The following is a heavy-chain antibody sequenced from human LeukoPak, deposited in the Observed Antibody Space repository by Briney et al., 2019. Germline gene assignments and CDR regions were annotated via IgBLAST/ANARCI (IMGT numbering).Heavy chain of an antibody. CDR1: GGSISSYY. V-gene: IGHV4-59*08. D-gene: IGHD4-17*01. J-gene: IGHJ4*02. CDR3: ARTYGDYIFDY. Sequence: TTSETLSLTCTVSGGSISSYYWSWIRQPPGKGLEWIGYIYYSGSTNYNPSLKSRVTISVDTSKNQFSLKLSSVTAADTAVYYCARTYGDYIFDYWGQGTLVTVSS. CDR2: IYYSGST.